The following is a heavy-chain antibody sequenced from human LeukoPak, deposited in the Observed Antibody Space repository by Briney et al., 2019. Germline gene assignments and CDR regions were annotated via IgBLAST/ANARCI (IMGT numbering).Heavy chain of an antibody. D-gene: IGHD4-11*01. CDR1: GLIFSDAW. CDR3: AHIQFRNALSKYGMDV. J-gene: IGHJ6*02. Sequence: GGSLRLSCAVSGLIFSDAWINWVRQAPGKGLEWVGRTISKRSGGTIDYAAPVKDRFIISRDDSKNTLYLQMNSLKTEDTAVYYCAHIQFRNALSKYGMDVWGQGTTVTVSS. V-gene: IGHV3-15*07. CDR2: TISKRSGGTI.